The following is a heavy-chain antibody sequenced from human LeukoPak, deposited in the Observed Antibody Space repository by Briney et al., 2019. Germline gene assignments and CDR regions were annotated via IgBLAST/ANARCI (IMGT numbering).Heavy chain of an antibody. J-gene: IGHJ4*02. CDR2: INPNSGGT. D-gene: IGHD1-14*01. CDR1: GYTFTGYY. V-gene: IGHV1-2*02. CDR3: ARDIVRVKAEPGFDY. Sequence: ASVKVSCKASGYTFTGYYMHWVRQAPGQGLEWMGWINPNSGGTNYAQKFQGRVTMTRDTSISTAYMELSRLRSDDTAVYYCARDIVRVKAEPGFDYGGQGTLVTVSS.